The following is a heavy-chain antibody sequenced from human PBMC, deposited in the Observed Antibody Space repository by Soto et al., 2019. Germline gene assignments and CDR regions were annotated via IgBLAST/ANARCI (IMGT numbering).Heavy chain of an antibody. CDR1: GYAFPVHW. V-gene: IGHV5-51*01. CDR3: ARPEGRYFYDARGYFTH. CDR2: IYPGDSDT. Sequence: GESLKLSCTTYGYAFPVHWIACVRQMPGKGLEWMGVIYPGDSDTRYSPSFQGHVTISADKSTGTAYLQWSSLKASDTAIYYCARPEGRYFYDARGYFTHWGQGTLVTVSS. D-gene: IGHD3-16*01. J-gene: IGHJ4*02.